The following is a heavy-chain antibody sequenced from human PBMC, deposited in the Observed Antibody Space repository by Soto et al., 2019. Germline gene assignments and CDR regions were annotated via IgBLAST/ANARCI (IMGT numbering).Heavy chain of an antibody. J-gene: IGHJ5*02. CDR1: GGSISSGGYY. Sequence: PSETLSLTCTVSGGSISSGGYYWSWIRQHPGKGLEWIGYIYYSGSTYYNPSLKSRVTISVDTSKNQFSLNLSSVTAADTAVYYCARTRAAAGTGMSWFDPWGQGTLVTAPQ. CDR2: IYYSGST. D-gene: IGHD6-13*01. V-gene: IGHV4-31*03. CDR3: ARTRAAAGTGMSWFDP.